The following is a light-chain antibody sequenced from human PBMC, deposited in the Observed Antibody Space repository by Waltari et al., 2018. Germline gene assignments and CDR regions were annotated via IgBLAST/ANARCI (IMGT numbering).Light chain of an antibody. Sequence: DIQMTQSPSSVPASVGDRVTITCRASQGSRSTLAWYQETPGKPPKLLIFAASGLQSGVPSRFSGSESGSEFTLTISSLLPEDSATYYCQQAVSFPWTFGQGTKVEIK. CDR2: AAS. J-gene: IGKJ1*01. V-gene: IGKV1D-12*01. CDR3: QQAVSFPWT. CDR1: QGSRST.